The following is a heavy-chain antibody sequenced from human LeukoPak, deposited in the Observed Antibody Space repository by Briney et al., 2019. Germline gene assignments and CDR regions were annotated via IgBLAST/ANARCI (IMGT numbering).Heavy chain of an antibody. Sequence: SETLSLTCTVSGGSISSYYWSWIRQPPGKGLEWIGYIYYSGSTNYNPSLKSRVTISVDTSKNQFSLKLSSVTAADTSVYYCAREIYSSGSLDYWGQGTLVTVFS. CDR3: AREIYSSGSLDY. J-gene: IGHJ4*02. D-gene: IGHD6-19*01. V-gene: IGHV4-59*01. CDR2: IYYSGST. CDR1: GGSISSYY.